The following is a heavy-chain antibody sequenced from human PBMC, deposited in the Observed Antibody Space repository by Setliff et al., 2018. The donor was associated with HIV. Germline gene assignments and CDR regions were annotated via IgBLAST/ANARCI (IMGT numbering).Heavy chain of an antibody. V-gene: IGHV4-4*07. CDR2: IYTSGST. CDR3: ARENGRTNYYYYYGLDV. CDR1: GGSISGYY. J-gene: IGHJ6*02. Sequence: SETLSLTCTVSGGSISGYYWSWVRQPAGKGLEWIGRIYTSGSTNYNPSLKSRVTISLDTSKNQFSLKLSSVTAADTAVYYCARENGRTNYYYYYGLDVWGQGTTVTVSS.